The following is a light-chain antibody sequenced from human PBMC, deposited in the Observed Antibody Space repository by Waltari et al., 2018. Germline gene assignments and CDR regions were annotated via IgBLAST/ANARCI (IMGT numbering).Light chain of an antibody. Sequence: SSELTQPSSVSVSPGQTATITCSGDVLAKKYARWFQQKSGQTPVLGIYRDTERASGIPERFAPSSSGTTVTLTISGAQVDDEADYYCYSTSDNTQMFGGGTKLTVL. CDR3: YSTSDNTQM. CDR2: RDT. CDR1: VLAKKY. V-gene: IGLV3-27*01. J-gene: IGLJ3*02.